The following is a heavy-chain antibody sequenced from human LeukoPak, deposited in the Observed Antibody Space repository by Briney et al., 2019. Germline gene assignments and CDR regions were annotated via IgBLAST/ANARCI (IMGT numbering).Heavy chain of an antibody. D-gene: IGHD3-3*01. J-gene: IGHJ4*02. Sequence: GASVKVSCKASGYTFTGYYMHWVRQAPGQGLERMGWINPNSGGTNYAQKFQGRVTMTRDTSISTAYMELSRLRSDDTAVYYCARDQDDFWSGYHDYWGQGTLVTVSS. V-gene: IGHV1-2*02. CDR1: GYTFTGYY. CDR2: INPNSGGT. CDR3: ARDQDDFWSGYHDY.